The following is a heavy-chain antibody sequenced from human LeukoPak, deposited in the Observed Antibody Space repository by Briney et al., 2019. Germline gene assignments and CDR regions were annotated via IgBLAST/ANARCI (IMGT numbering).Heavy chain of an antibody. D-gene: IGHD6-6*01. Sequence: SETLSLTCTVSGGSFSSGGYYWSWIRQHPGKGLEWIGYIYYSGSTYHNPSLRSRVTMSVDTSKNQFSLKLSSVTAADTAVYYCAREASAARTSYYGLDVWGQGTTITVSS. V-gene: IGHV4-31*03. J-gene: IGHJ6*02. CDR1: GGSFSSGGYY. CDR3: AREASAARTSYYGLDV. CDR2: IYYSGST.